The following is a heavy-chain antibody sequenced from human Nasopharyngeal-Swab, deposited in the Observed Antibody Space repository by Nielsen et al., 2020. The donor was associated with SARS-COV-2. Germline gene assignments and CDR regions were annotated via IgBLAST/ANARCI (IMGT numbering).Heavy chain of an antibody. V-gene: IGHV3-23*01. CDR2: ISGSGGST. D-gene: IGHD3-22*01. CDR3: AKEPIVTMIVVVIDTYFDY. Sequence: VRQAPGEGLEWVSAISGSGGSTYYADSVKGRFTISRDNSKNTLYLQMNSLRAEDTAVYYCAKEPIVTMIVVVIDTYFDYWGQGTLVTVSS. J-gene: IGHJ4*02.